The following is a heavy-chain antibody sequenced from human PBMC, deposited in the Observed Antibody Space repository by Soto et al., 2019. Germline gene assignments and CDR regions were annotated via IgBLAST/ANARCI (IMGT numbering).Heavy chain of an antibody. J-gene: IGHJ5*02. CDR1: GFSLSTSGMC. CDR2: IDWDEDK. CDR3: ARILIPRGGTTGWFDP. D-gene: IGHD2-15*01. Sequence: SGPTLVNPTQTLTLTCTFSGFSLSTSGMCVSWIRQPPGKALEWLALIDWDEDKYYSTSLKTRLTISKDTSKNQVGLTMTNMDPVDTATYYCARILIPRGGTTGWFDPWRQGTLVTVSS. V-gene: IGHV2-70*01.